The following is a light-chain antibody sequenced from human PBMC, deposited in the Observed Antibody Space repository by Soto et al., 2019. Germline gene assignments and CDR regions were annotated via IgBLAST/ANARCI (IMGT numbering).Light chain of an antibody. CDR3: QQYDRTRLA. V-gene: IGKV3-20*01. Sequence: ETVLTQLPCRLCLSPGETATLSCSASQSVSSTYLAWYQQKPGQSPRLLIHGASNRATGIPDRVSGSGSETDFTLTISRLEPEDFAVYYCQQYDRTRLALGQGTKV. CDR2: GAS. J-gene: IGKJ2*01. CDR1: QSVSSTY.